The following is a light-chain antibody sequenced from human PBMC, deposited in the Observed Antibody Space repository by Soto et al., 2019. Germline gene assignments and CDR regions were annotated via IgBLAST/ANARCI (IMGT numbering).Light chain of an antibody. Sequence: SYELTQPPSVSVAPGQTASITCGGNVIGSISVHWYQQKPGQAPVLVVFDDSHRPSGIPERFSGSNSRNTATLTISRVEAGDEADYYCQVWDSSSDHVIFGGGTKLTVL. V-gene: IGLV3-21*02. J-gene: IGLJ2*01. CDR3: QVWDSSSDHVI. CDR1: VIGSIS. CDR2: DDS.